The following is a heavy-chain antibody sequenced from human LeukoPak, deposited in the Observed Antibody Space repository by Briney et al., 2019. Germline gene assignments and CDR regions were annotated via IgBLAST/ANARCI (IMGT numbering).Heavy chain of an antibody. CDR2: ISSSSSYI. D-gene: IGHD4-17*01. CDR1: GFTFSSYS. CDR3: ARSPTDTQNWFDP. V-gene: IGHV3-21*01. J-gene: IGHJ5*02. Sequence: GGSLRLSCAASGFTFSSYSMNWVRQAPGKGLEWVSSISSSSSYIYYADSVKGRFTISRDNAKNSLYLQMNSLRAEDTAVYYCARSPTDTQNWFDPWGQGTLVTVSS.